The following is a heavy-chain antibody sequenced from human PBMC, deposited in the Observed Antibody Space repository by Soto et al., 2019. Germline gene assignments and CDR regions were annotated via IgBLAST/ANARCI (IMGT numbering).Heavy chain of an antibody. CDR2: ISYDGSNK. CDR1: GFTFSSYG. D-gene: IGHD2-21*02. J-gene: IGHJ4*02. CDR3: AKELFDPLVVTAIGFDY. V-gene: IGHV3-30*18. Sequence: GGSLRLSYAASGFTFSSYGMHWVRQAPGKGLEWVAVISYDGSNKYYADSVKGRFTISRDNSKNKLYLQMNSLRAEDTAVYYCAKELFDPLVVTAIGFDYWGQGT.